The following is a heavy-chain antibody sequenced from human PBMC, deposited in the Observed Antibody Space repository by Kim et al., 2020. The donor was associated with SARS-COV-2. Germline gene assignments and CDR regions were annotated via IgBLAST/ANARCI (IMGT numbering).Heavy chain of an antibody. D-gene: IGHD2-15*01. CDR1: GFTFNNYA. J-gene: IGHJ6*02. CDR2: ISYDGSNK. V-gene: IGHV3-30*04. CDR3: ARDRSASWYNYHYGMDV. Sequence: GGSLRLSCAASGFTFNNYALHWVRQAPGKGLEWVAVISYDGSNKYYADSVRGRFTISRDNSQNTLYLHMNSLRAEDTFVYYCARDRSASWYNYHYGMDVWGQGTTVTVSS.